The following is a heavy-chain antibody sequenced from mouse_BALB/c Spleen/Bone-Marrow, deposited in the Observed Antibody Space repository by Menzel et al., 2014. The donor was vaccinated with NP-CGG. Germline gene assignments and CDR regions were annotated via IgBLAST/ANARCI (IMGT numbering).Heavy chain of an antibody. CDR3: ASYDYGYYFDY. Sequence: VQLQQSGAELVKPGASVELSCTASGFNIKDTYMHWVKQRPEQGLEWIGRIDPANGNTKYDPKFQGKATITADTSSNTAYLQLSSLTSEDTAVYYCASYDYGYYFDYWGQGTTLTVSS. D-gene: IGHD2-4*01. J-gene: IGHJ2*01. CDR2: IDPANGNT. CDR1: GFNIKDTY. V-gene: IGHV14-3*02.